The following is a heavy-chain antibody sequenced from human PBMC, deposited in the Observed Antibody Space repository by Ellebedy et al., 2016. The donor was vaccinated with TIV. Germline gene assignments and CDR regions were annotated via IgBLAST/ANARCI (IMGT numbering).Heavy chain of an antibody. CDR2: IYNVELT. CDR1: GSSITTYY. J-gene: IGHJ5*02. Sequence: MPSETLSLTCSLSGSSITTYYWSWIRQPPGKGLEWIGYIYNVELTNYSPSLKSRTSISIDTSKNQFSLQLNSVTPEDTAVYYCARDDCSGGSCHWWFAPWGQGTLVTVSS. CDR3: ARDDCSGGSCHWWFAP. V-gene: IGHV4-59*12. D-gene: IGHD2-15*01.